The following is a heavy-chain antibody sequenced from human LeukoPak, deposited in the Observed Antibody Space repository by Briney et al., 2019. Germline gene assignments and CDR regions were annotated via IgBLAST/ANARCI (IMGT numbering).Heavy chain of an antibody. Sequence: TSETLSLTCAVYGGSFSGYYWSWIRQPPGKGLEWIGEINHSGSTNYNPSLKSRVTISVDTSKNQFSLKLSSVTAADTAVYYCARFGSGWYYFDYRGLGTLVTVSS. CDR3: ARFGSGWYYFDY. CDR2: INHSGST. V-gene: IGHV4-34*01. J-gene: IGHJ4*02. CDR1: GGSFSGYY. D-gene: IGHD6-19*01.